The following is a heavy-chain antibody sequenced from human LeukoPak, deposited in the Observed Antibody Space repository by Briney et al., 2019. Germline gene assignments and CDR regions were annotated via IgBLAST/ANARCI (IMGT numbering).Heavy chain of an antibody. CDR3: AKQLGYCSDGSCYLPY. CDR1: GFTFSSSA. D-gene: IGHD2-15*01. CDR2: ISNNGGYT. V-gene: IGHV3-23*01. J-gene: IGHJ4*02. Sequence: GGSLRLSCAASGFTFSSSAMSWVSQAPGKGLEWGSAISNNGGYTYYADSVQGRFTISRDNSKSTLCLQMNSLRAEDTAVYYCAKQLGYCSDGSCYLPYWGQGTLVTVSS.